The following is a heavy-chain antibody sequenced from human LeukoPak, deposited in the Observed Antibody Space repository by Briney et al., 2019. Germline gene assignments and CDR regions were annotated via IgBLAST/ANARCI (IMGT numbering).Heavy chain of an antibody. CDR3: ARVSRSSSWYWYFDL. V-gene: IGHV4-30-4*08. CDR1: GGSISSGDYY. Sequence: ASETLSLTCTVSGGSISSGDYYWSWIRQPPGKVLEWIGYIYYSGSTYYNPSLESRVTISVDTSKNQFSLNLSSVTAADTAVYYCARVSRSSSWYWYFDLWGRGTLVTVSS. CDR2: IYYSGST. D-gene: IGHD6-13*01. J-gene: IGHJ2*01.